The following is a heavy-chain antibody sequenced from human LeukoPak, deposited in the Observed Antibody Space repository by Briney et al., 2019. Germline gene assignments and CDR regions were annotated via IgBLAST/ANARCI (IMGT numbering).Heavy chain of an antibody. CDR3: ARGLNRNDYGDYGY. D-gene: IGHD4-17*01. CDR2: IYYSGST. V-gene: IGHV4-59*01. CDR1: GGSINSYY. J-gene: IGHJ4*02. Sequence: PSETLSLTCTVSGGSINSYYWSWIRQPPGKGLEWIGYIYYSGSTNYNPSLKSRVTISVQTSKNQFSLKLSSATAADTAVYYCARGLNRNDYGDYGYWGQGTLVTVSS.